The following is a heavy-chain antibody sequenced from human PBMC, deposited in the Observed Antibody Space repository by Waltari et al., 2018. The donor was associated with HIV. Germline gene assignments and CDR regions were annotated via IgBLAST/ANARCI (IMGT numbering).Heavy chain of an antibody. V-gene: IGHV4-59*01. CDR2: IYYSGST. Sequence: QVQLQESGPGLVKPSETLSLTCTVSGGSISSYYWSWIRQPPGKGLEWIGYIYYSGSTNYNPSLKSRVTISVDTSKNQFSLKLSSVTAADTAVYYCARDSYYDYVKHYYGMDVWGQGTTVTVSS. J-gene: IGHJ6*02. CDR1: GGSISSYY. CDR3: ARDSYYDYVKHYYGMDV. D-gene: IGHD3-16*01.